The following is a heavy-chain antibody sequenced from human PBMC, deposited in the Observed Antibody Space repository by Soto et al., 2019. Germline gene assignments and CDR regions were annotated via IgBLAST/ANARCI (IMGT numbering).Heavy chain of an antibody. J-gene: IGHJ4*02. CDR2: ISTGSYDT. CDR3: ARVAY. CDR1: GFTFSSVS. V-gene: IGHV3-21*01. Sequence: GGSLRLSCEASGFTFSSVSMNWVRQVPGKGLEWVACISTGSYDTWYAASVTGRFIISRDNAQNSLFLQKNTLRPEDTTMYYCARVAYWGPGTQVTVSS.